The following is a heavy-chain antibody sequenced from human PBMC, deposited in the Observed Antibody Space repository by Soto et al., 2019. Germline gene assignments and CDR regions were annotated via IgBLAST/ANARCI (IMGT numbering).Heavy chain of an antibody. J-gene: IGHJ5*02. V-gene: IGHV1-69*01. Sequence: QVLLVQSGAEMKQPGSSVSVSCRASGDSFTNYAFTWVRQAPGQGPERLGGIILALGTPHYSQRFQGRLTIIADVSSSTVYMELGSLRLDDTAVYYCGRYCTNTKCRGGYYLDLWGQGTLLTVSS. D-gene: IGHD2-8*01. CDR2: IILALGTP. CDR3: GRYCTNTKCRGGYYLDL. CDR1: GDSFTNYA.